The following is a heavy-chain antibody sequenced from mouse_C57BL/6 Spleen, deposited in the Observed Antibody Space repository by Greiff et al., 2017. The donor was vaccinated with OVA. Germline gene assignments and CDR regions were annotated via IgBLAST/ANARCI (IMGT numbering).Heavy chain of an antibody. V-gene: IGHV1-80*01. D-gene: IGHD2-12*01. J-gene: IGHJ3*01. CDR1: GYAFSSYW. CDR3: AREDDEGTWFAY. Sequence: VQLQQSGAELVKPGASVKISCKASGYAFSSYWMNWVKQRPGKGLEWIGQIYPGDGDTNYNGKFTGKAPLTADKSSSRAYKQLSSLTSEEAAVYFCAREDDEGTWFAYWGQGTLVTVSA. CDR2: IYPGDGDT.